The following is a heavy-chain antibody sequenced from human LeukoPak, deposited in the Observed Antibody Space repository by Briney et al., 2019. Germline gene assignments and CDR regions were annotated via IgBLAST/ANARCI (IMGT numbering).Heavy chain of an antibody. CDR1: GFRFSRFG. Sequence: PGSALTLSHAACGFRFSRFGLHGVRQAAARGGAGVAVTGYDASNKYYAKFVKGRFTISRDNSKNALYLQMNRLRDDDTAVYYCLRGVGVSRFNFLDSWGEGTLVIVS. CDR3: LRGVGVSRFNFLDS. D-gene: IGHD6-13*01. J-gene: IGHJ5*01. CDR2: TGYDASNK. V-gene: IGHV3-33*08.